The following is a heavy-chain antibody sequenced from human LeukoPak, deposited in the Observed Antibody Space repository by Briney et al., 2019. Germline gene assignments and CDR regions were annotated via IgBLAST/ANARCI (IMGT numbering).Heavy chain of an antibody. CDR2: IYYSGST. J-gene: IGHJ5*02. V-gene: IGHV4-39*07. Sequence: PSETLSLTCTVSGGSISSSSYYWGWIRQPPGKGLEWIGSIYYSGSTYYNPSLKSRVTISVDTSKNQFSLKLSSVTAADTAVYYCAGAFGELYKWFDPWGQGTLVTVSS. D-gene: IGHD3-10*01. CDR3: AGAFGELYKWFDP. CDR1: GGSISSSSYY.